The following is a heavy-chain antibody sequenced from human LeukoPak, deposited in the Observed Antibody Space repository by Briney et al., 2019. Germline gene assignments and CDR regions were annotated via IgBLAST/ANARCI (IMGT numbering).Heavy chain of an antibody. CDR2: VDHTGST. J-gene: IGHJ6*03. Sequence: ASETLSLTCTVSDDSITMYYWTWIRQPPGKGLEWIGYVDHTGSTKFNPSLNGRVSISRDTSNNFFSLRLRSVTAAATAVYFCARGRVSSSTWYSTYYYFFYMDFWGKGTTVTVSS. D-gene: IGHD4-11*01. CDR1: DDSITMYY. CDR3: ARGRVSSSTWYSTYYYFFYMDF. V-gene: IGHV4-59*01.